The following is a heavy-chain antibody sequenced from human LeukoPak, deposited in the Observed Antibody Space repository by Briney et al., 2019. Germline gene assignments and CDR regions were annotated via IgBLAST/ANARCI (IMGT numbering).Heavy chain of an antibody. CDR1: GGSISSYY. CDR2: IYYSGST. D-gene: IGHD3-16*02. Sequence: SETLSLTCTVPGGSISSYYWSWIRQPPGKGLEWIGYIYYSGSTNYNPSLKSRVTISVDTSKNQFSLKLSSVTAADTAVYYCAREVAFGGVIVIRYFDHWGQGTLVTVSS. CDR3: AREVAFGGVIVIRYFDH. J-gene: IGHJ4*02. V-gene: IGHV4-59*01.